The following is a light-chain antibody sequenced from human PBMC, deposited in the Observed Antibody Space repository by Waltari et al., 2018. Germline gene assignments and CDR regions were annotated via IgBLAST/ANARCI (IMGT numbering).Light chain of an antibody. CDR3: QQSITDLWT. CDR2: GAS. CDR1: QSIRVY. Sequence: DIQMTQSPSTLSASVGDSVTIPCRAGQSIRVYLAWYQQKQGEAPKPLFHGASTLESGVPTRFSGSGSGTDFTLTISTLQPEDFATYYCQQSITDLWTFGEGTKVEIK. J-gene: IGKJ1*01. V-gene: IGKV1-39*01.